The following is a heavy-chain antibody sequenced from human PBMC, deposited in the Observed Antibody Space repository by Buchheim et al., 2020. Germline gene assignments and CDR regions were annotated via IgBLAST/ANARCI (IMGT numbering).Heavy chain of an antibody. D-gene: IGHD2-15*01. V-gene: IGHV4-59*08. J-gene: IGHJ6*02. CDR1: GGSISSYY. Sequence: QVQLQESGPGLVKPSETLSLTCTVSGGSISSYYWSWIRQPPGKGLEWIGYIYYSGSTNYNPSLKSPVTISVDTSKNQFSLKLSSVTVADSDVYYCARRCSGGSCYYAGGDGMDVWGQGTT. CDR3: ARRCSGGSCYYAGGDGMDV. CDR2: IYYSGST.